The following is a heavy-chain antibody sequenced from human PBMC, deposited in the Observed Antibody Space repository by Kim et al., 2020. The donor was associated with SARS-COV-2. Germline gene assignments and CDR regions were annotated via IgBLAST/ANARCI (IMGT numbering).Heavy chain of an antibody. V-gene: IGHV4-31*03. CDR1: GGSIISGGAY. J-gene: IGHJ4*02. D-gene: IGHD3-16*01. CDR3: ARGAVSSAGGDF. Sequence: SETLSLTCSVSGGSIISGGAYWNWIRQHPGRGLEWIGYIYHTGSTYSNSSLKSRVTISVDTSKNQFSLRLAPVTAADTAVYYCARGAVSSAGGDFWGQGT. CDR2: IYHTGST.